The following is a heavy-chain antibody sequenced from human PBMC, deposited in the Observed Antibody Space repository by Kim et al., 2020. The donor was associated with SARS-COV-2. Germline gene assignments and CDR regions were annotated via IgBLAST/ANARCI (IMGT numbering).Heavy chain of an antibody. J-gene: IGHJ6*02. CDR2: IYHSGST. CDR3: ARDQIPYSSSSNYYYGMDV. D-gene: IGHD6-6*01. Sequence: SETLSLTCAVSGGSISSGGYSWSWIRQPPGKGLEWIGYIYHSGSTYYNPSLKSRVTISVDRSKNQFSLKLSSVTAADTAVYYCARDQIPYSSSSNYYYGMDVWGQGTTVTVSS. V-gene: IGHV4-30-2*01. CDR1: GGSISSGGYS.